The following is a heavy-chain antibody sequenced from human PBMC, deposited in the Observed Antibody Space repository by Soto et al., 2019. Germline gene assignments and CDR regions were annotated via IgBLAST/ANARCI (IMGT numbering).Heavy chain of an antibody. Sequence: GGSLRLSCAASGFTVSSNYMSWVRQAPGKGLEWVSVIYSGGSTYYADSVKGRFTISRHNSKNTLYLQMNSLRAEDTAVYYCARGGYCSSTSCSFDYWGQGTLVTVSS. D-gene: IGHD2-2*01. J-gene: IGHJ4*02. V-gene: IGHV3-53*04. CDR2: IYSGGST. CDR3: ARGGYCSSTSCSFDY. CDR1: GFTVSSNY.